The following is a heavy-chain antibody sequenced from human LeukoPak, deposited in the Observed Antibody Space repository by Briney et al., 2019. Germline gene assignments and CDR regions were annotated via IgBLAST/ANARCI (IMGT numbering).Heavy chain of an antibody. J-gene: IGHJ4*02. V-gene: IGHV4-34*01. CDR2: INHSGST. CDR1: GGSFSGYY. CDR3: ARSLLWFGSHFDY. D-gene: IGHD3-10*01. Sequence: SETLSLTCAVYGGSFSGYYWSWIRQPPGKGLEWIGEINHSGSTNYNPSPKSRVTISVDTSKNQFSLKLSSVIAADTAVYYCARSLLWFGSHFDYWGQGTLVTVSS.